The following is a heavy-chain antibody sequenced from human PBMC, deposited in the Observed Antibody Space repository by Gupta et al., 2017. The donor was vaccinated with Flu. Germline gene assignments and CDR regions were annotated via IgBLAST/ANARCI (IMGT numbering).Heavy chain of an antibody. CDR3: VRGARGQCLISDS. D-gene: IGHD6-19*01. J-gene: IGHJ4*02. CDR1: SSTFIADC. CDR2: TKPLNGAT. V-gene: IGHV1-2*02. Sequence: QVQLLQSGAEVKQPEASVRVSCKASSSTFIADCIHSVRPLPGPRFGWMGWTKPLNGATNYAHKFQGRVTLTRDTSINTAYMDLSVLQSDDTAVYFCVRGARGQCLISDSWGQGTLVTVSS.